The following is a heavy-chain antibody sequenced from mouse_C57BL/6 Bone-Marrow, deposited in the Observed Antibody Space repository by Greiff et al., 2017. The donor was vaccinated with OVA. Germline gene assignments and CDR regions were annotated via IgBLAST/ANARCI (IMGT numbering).Heavy chain of an antibody. CDR2: INPNYGTT. D-gene: IGHD1-1*01. Sequence: EVQLVESGPELVKPGASVKISCKASGYSFTDYNMNWVKQSNGKSLEWIGVINPNYGTTSYNQKFKGKATLTVDQSSSTAYMQLNSLTSEDSAVYYFAFYSGSGYRYFDVWGTGTTVTVSS. V-gene: IGHV1-39*01. CDR1: GYSFTDYN. CDR3: AFYSGSGYRYFDV. J-gene: IGHJ1*03.